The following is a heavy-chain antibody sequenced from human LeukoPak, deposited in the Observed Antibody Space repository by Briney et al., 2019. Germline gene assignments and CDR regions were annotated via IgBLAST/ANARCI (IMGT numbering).Heavy chain of an antibody. Sequence: GSLRLSCAASGFTFSSYAMSWVRQAPGKGLEWVSAISGSGGSTYYADSVKGRFTISRDNSKNTLYPQMNSLRAEDTAVYYCAKDQITMVRGVIRSAPFDYWGQGTLVTVSS. CDR1: GFTFSSYA. J-gene: IGHJ4*02. CDR2: ISGSGGST. D-gene: IGHD3-10*01. CDR3: AKDQITMVRGVIRSAPFDY. V-gene: IGHV3-23*01.